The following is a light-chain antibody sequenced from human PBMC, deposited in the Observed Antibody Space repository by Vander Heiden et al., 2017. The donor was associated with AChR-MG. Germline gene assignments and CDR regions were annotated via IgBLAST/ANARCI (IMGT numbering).Light chain of an antibody. CDR1: SSDVGAYNY. CDR2: DVT. J-gene: IGLJ3*02. Sequence: QSALTQPASVSGSPGQSITISCTGTSSDVGAYNYVSWYQRHPGKAPKLMIYDVTKRPSGVSNRFSGSKSGNTASLTISGLQAEDEADYYCSSYTSSSTWVFGGGTKLTGL. CDR3: SSYTSSSTWV. V-gene: IGLV2-14*01.